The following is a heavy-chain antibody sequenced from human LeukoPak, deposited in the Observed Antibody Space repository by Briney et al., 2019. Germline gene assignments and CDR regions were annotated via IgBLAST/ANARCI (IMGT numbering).Heavy chain of an antibody. J-gene: IGHJ4*02. Sequence: ASVKVSCKASGYTFTSYGISWVRQAPGQGLEWMGWISAYNGNTNYAQKLQGRVTMTTDTSTSTAYMELRSLRSDDTAVYYCARWRDNVVVVAATGFDYWGQGTLVTVSS. CDR3: ARWRDNVVVVAATGFDY. V-gene: IGHV1-18*01. CDR1: GYTFTSYG. CDR2: ISAYNGNT. D-gene: IGHD2-15*01.